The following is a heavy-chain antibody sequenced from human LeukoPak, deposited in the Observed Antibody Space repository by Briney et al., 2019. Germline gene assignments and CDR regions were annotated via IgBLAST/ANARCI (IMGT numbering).Heavy chain of an antibody. CDR1: GFTFSSYA. J-gene: IGHJ4*02. V-gene: IGHV3-30-3*01. CDR2: ISYDGSNK. Sequence: PGGSLRLSCAASGFTFSSYAMHWVRQAPGKGLEWVAVISYDGSNKYYADSVKGRFTISRDNSKNTLYLQMNSLRAEDTAVYYCTTDYYYNSGSYAHWGPGTLVTVSS. D-gene: IGHD3-10*01. CDR3: TTDYYYNSGSYAH.